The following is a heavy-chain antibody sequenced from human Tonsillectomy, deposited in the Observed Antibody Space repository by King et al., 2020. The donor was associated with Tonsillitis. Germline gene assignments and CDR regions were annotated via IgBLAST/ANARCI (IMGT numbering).Heavy chain of an antibody. D-gene: IGHD1-26*01. Sequence: QLQESGSGLVKPSQTLSLTCAVSGGSISSGAYSWSWIRQSPGKGLEWIGYIYHSGSTYYNPSLKSRVTISVDRSKNQFSLKLSSVTAADTAVYYCARSYRYSGSVEPNFDYWGQGTLVTVSS. J-gene: IGHJ4*02. V-gene: IGHV4-30-2*06. CDR1: GGSISSGAYS. CDR3: ARSYRYSGSVEPNFDY. CDR2: IYHSGST.